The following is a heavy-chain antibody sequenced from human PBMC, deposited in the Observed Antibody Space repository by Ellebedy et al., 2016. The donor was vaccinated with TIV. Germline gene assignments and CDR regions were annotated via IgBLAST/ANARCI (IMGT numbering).Heavy chain of an antibody. Sequence: AASVKVSCKASGYTFTTYGIYWVRQAPGQRLEWMGSINVGNGNTKNSQKFQGRVTMTRDTSINTAYMELRSLTSEDTAVYYCANNLPLTGDFDYWGQGTLVTVSS. D-gene: IGHD7-27*01. CDR3: ANNLPLTGDFDY. V-gene: IGHV1-3*01. J-gene: IGHJ4*02. CDR1: GYTFTTYG. CDR2: INVGNGNT.